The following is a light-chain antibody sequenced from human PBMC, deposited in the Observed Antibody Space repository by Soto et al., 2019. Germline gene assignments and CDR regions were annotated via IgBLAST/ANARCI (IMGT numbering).Light chain of an antibody. CDR3: QHYGDSSSYT. CDR2: GAS. V-gene: IGKV3-20*01. CDR1: QSVTGSY. Sequence: EIVLTQSPGTLSLSPGERATLSCRASQSVTGSYLAWYQHKPGQAPRLLIYGASSRATAIPDRFSGSGSGTDFTLTISRLEPEDFAVYYCQHYGDSSSYTFGQGTKLEIK. J-gene: IGKJ2*01.